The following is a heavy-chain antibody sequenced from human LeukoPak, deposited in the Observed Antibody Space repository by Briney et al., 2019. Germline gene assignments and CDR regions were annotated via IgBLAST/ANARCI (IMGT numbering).Heavy chain of an antibody. CDR1: GYTFTSYY. CDR2: INPSGGST. J-gene: IGHJ4*02. V-gene: IGHV1-46*01. Sequence: ASVKGSCKAYGYTFTSYYMHWVRPAPGQGLEWMGIINPSGGSTSYAQKFQGRLTMARDTSTSTVYMELSSLRSEDTAVYYWARGGGYSYGPRLPFDYWAQGTLVTVSS. CDR3: ARGGGYSYGPRLPFDY. D-gene: IGHD5-18*01.